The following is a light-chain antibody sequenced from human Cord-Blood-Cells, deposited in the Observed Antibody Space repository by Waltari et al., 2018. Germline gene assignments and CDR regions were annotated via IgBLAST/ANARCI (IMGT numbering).Light chain of an antibody. J-gene: IGLJ1*01. CDR3: SSYTSSSTWV. V-gene: IGLV2-18*02. CDR2: EVS. Sequence: QSALTQPPSVSGSPGQSVTIPCTGTSSDVGSYNRVSWYQQPPGTAPKLMIYEVSNRPSGVPDRFSGSKSGNTASLTISGLQAEDEADYYCSSYTSSSTWVFGTGTKVTVL. CDR1: SSDVGSYNR.